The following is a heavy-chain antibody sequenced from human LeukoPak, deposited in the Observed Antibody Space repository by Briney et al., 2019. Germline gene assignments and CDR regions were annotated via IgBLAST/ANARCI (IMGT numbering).Heavy chain of an antibody. Sequence: QPGGSLRLSCGASGFDFNSYWMSWVRQARGKGLEWVANIKQDGSEKYYVESVKGRFTISRDNAKNLLYLQMNSLRVEDTAVYYCARVRRDGYNCFDYWGQGTLVTVSS. CDR3: ARVRRDGYNCFDY. CDR2: IKQDGSEK. V-gene: IGHV3-7*01. J-gene: IGHJ4*02. D-gene: IGHD5-24*01. CDR1: GFDFNSYW.